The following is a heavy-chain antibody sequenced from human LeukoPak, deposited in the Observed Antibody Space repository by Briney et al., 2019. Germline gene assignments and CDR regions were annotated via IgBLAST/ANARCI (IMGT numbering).Heavy chain of an antibody. V-gene: IGHV4-39*07. J-gene: IGHJ3*02. CDR2: IYYSGST. CDR3: ARDLMVRGLDI. CDR1: GGSISSSSYY. D-gene: IGHD3-10*01. Sequence: SETLSLTCTVSGGSISSSSYYWGWIRQPPGKGLEWIGSIYYSGSTYYNPSLKSRVTISVDTSKNQFSLKLSSVTAADTAVYYCARDLMVRGLDIWGQGTMVIVSS.